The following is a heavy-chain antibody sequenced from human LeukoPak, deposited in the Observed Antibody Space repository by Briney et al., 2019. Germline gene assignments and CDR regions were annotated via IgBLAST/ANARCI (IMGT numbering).Heavy chain of an antibody. Sequence: SGPTLFHPPPTLTLSCTFSGFSLSTRGVGVGWIRRPPGSALARLALIYWDDHKRYSPSLKRRLTITKDTSKNQVVLTMTNMDPVDTATYYCAHSMVRGVIIFFEYWGQGTLVTVSS. CDR1: GFSLSTRGVG. J-gene: IGHJ4*02. D-gene: IGHD3-10*01. CDR3: AHSMVRGVIIFFEY. CDR2: IYWDDHK. V-gene: IGHV2-5*02.